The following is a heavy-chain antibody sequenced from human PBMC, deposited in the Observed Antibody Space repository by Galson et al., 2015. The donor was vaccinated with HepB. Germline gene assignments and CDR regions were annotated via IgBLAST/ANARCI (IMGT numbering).Heavy chain of an antibody. CDR1: GFTFSNYW. D-gene: IGHD3-22*01. V-gene: IGHV3-7*03. CDR2: LNQYGSVM. J-gene: IGHJ4*02. Sequence: SLRLSCASSGFTFSNYWMSWVRQAPGKRPEWVANLNQYGSVMYYVDSVKGRFTISRDNAKNSLYLQMNSLRAEDTAVYFCARENDRSGFYPTDCWGQGTLVTVSS. CDR3: ARENDRSGFYPTDC.